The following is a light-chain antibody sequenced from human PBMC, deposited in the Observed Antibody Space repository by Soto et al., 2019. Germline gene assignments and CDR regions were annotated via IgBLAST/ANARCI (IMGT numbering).Light chain of an antibody. CDR3: QQYGSAGT. CDR2: RAS. Sequence: EIVLTQSPGTISLSPGERATLSCMASQSVSNTYLAWYQQIPGQAPRLHIYRASNRATGIPDRFSGSGSGTDFTLTISRLGPEDFAVYYWQQYGSAGTFGQGNKVEIK. CDR1: QSVSNTY. V-gene: IGKV3-20*01. J-gene: IGKJ1*01.